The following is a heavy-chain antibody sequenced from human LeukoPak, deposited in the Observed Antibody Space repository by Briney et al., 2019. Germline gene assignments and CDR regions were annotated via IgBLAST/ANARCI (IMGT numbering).Heavy chain of an antibody. J-gene: IGHJ4*02. CDR3: ARRQYSGYDFDF. V-gene: IGHV5-51*01. Sequence: GESLKISCKASGYIFTNYWIGWVRQKPGKGLEWMGIIYPRDSDTRYSPSFQGQVTVSADKSISTAYLQWNTLEASDTAMYYCARRQYSGYDFDFWGQGTLVTVSS. CDR2: IYPRDSDT. D-gene: IGHD5-12*01. CDR1: GYIFTNYW.